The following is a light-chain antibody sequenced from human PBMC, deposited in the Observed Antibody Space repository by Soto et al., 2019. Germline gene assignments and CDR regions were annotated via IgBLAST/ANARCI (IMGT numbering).Light chain of an antibody. V-gene: IGLV2-14*03. CDR2: DVS. CDR1: SSDVGAYNY. Sequence: QSVLTQPASVPGSPGLSITVSCTGTSSDVGAYNYVSWYQQHPGKAPKLMVFDVSVRPSGVSGRFSGSKSGNTAFLTISGLQAEDEADYYCSSYTISNTVVFGGGTKLTVL. J-gene: IGLJ3*02. CDR3: SSYTISNTVV.